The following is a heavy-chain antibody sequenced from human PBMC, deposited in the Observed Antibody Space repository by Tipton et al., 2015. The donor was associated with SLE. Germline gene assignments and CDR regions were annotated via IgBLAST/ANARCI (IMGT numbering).Heavy chain of an antibody. D-gene: IGHD2-2*01. CDR3: ARRLVAAANDWYFGL. Sequence: TLSLTCTVSGGSISSSSYYWGWIRQPPGKGLEWIGSIYYSGNTYYNPSLKSRVTISVDTSKNQFSLKLSSVTAADTAVYYCARRLVAAANDWYFGLWGRCTLVTVSS. CDR2: IYYSGNT. CDR1: GGSISSSSYY. V-gene: IGHV4-39*07. J-gene: IGHJ2*01.